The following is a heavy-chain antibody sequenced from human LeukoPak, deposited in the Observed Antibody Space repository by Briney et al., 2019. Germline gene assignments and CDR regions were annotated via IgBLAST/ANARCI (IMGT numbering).Heavy chain of an antibody. J-gene: IGHJ6*03. CDR2: IDNGGSGT. CDR1: GFTFSGYW. Sequence: PGGSLRLSCAASGFTFSGYWMHLVRQVPEKGQVLVSRIDNGGSGTTYADSVKGRFTVSRDNAKNTLDLQMNSLRAEDTAIYYCARGGGWDTIFRVAQYMDVWGKGTTVTVSS. CDR3: ARGGGWDTIFRVAQYMDV. D-gene: IGHD3-3*01. V-gene: IGHV3-74*01.